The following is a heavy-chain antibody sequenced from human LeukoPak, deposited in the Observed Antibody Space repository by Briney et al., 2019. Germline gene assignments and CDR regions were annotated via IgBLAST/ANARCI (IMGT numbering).Heavy chain of an antibody. CDR2: ISYDGSNK. D-gene: IGHD6-6*01. J-gene: IGHJ4*02. CDR1: GSTFSSYA. CDR3: ARALYIAARPYYFDY. Sequence: GGSLRLSCAASGSTFSSYAMHWVRQAPGKGLEWVAVISYDGSNKYYADSVKGRFTISRDNSKNTLYLQMNSLRAEDTAVYYCARALYIAARPYYFDYWGQGTLVTVSS. V-gene: IGHV3-30*04.